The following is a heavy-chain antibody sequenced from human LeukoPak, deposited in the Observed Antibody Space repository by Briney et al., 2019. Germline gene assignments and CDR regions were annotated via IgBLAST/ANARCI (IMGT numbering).Heavy chain of an antibody. CDR1: GYTFIAYY. V-gene: IGHV1-46*01. Sequence: ASVKVSCKASGYTFIAYYMHWVRQAPGQGLEWMGIINPSAGSTSSAQKFHGRLTMTRDTSTSTVYMDLSSLTSEDTAVYYCARLFTPSTSSIAIFGVVIRVGWFDPWGQGTLVTVSS. J-gene: IGHJ5*02. CDR2: INPSAGST. D-gene: IGHD3-3*01. CDR3: ARLFTPSTSSIAIFGVVIRVGWFDP.